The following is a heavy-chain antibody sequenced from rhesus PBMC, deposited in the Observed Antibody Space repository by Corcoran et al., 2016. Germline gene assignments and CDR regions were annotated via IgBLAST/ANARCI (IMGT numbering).Heavy chain of an antibody. D-gene: IGHD6-13*01. CDR3: ARSQGIAAGFDY. CDR1: GYSFTTYG. CDR2: MNTYTGNP. V-gene: IGHV7-193*01. Sequence: QVQLVQSGPEVKQPGASVKVSCKASGYSFTTYGRNWGRQAPGQGLEWRAWMNTYTGNPTYAQGFTERFVFSMDTSVSTVYLQISSLKAEDTAVYYCARSQGIAAGFDYWGQGVLVTVSS. J-gene: IGHJ4*01.